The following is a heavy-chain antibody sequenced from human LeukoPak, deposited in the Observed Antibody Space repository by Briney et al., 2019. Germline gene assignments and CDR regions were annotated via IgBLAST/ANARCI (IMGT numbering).Heavy chain of an antibody. J-gene: IGHJ3*02. V-gene: IGHV3-53*01. CDR2: IYSGGST. CDR1: GFTVSSNY. Sequence: GGSLRLSCAASGFTVSSNYMSWVRQAPGKGLEWVSVIYSGGSTYYADSVKGRFTISRDNSKNTLYLQMNSLRAEDTAVYYCARASDLVAFDIWGQGTMVTVSS. D-gene: IGHD3-3*01. CDR3: ARASDLVAFDI.